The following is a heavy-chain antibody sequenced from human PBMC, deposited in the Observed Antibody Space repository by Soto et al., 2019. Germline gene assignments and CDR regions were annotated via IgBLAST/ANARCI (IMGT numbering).Heavy chain of an antibody. CDR2: MHYTGFS. CDR3: ARGGDYGDSFDY. CDR1: GDSVTSHY. V-gene: IGHV4-59*02. D-gene: IGHD4-17*01. Sequence: SETLSLTCSFSGDSVTSHYLTWIRQSPEKGLEWIGYMHYTGFSHYNPSLKSRLTISVDKSKNQFTLQLTSVTAADTAVYYCARGGDYGDSFDYWGQGTLVTVSS. J-gene: IGHJ4*02.